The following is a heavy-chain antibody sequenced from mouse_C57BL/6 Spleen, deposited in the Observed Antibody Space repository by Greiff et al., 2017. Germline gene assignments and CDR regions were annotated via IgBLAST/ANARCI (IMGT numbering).Heavy chain of an antibody. V-gene: IGHV2-6*01. J-gene: IGHJ4*01. CDR2: IWGVGST. CDR3: ARRNYGGDYAMEY. Sequence: QVQLKESGPGLVAPSQSLSITCTVSGFSLTSYGVDWVRQSPGKGLEWLGVIWGVGSTNYNSALKSRLSISKDNSKSQVFLKMNSLQTDDTAMYYWARRNYGGDYAMEYWGQGTSVTVSS. CDR1: GFSLTSYG. D-gene: IGHD2-1*01.